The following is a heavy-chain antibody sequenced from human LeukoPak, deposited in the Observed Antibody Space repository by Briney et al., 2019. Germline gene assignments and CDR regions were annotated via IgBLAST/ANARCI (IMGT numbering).Heavy chain of an antibody. D-gene: IGHD6-19*01. V-gene: IGHV4-4*07. CDR2: IHTSGST. CDR3: ARGKVVAGTPGQNSWDY. Sequence: SETLSLTCTVSGGSISSYYWNWIRQPAGKGLEWIGRIHTSGSTNYNPSLKSRITMSVDTSKNQFSLKLSSVTAADTAVYYCARGKVVAGTPGQNSWDYWGQGTLVTVSS. J-gene: IGHJ4*02. CDR1: GGSISSYY.